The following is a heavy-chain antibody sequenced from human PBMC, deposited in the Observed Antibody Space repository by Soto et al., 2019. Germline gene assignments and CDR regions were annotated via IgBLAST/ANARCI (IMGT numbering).Heavy chain of an antibody. CDR3: AGRGVGSYYYSSKSYTPIAY. J-gene: IGHJ4*02. Sequence: QVRLQESGPGLAKPSGTLSLTCAVSSGSISSDNWWIWVRQSPGKGLEWLGEVFHSGNTNYNPSVKSRVTLLVDKSKDQFYLKLSSLTAADTAVYYCAGRGVGSYYYSSKSYTPIAYWGQGTLVTVSS. CDR2: VFHSGNT. CDR1: SGSISSDNW. D-gene: IGHD3-10*01. V-gene: IGHV4-4*02.